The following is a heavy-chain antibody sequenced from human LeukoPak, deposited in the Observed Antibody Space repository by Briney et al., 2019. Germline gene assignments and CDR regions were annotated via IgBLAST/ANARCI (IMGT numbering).Heavy chain of an antibody. Sequence: PGGSLRLSCAASGFNFSSYSMHWVRQAPGKGLEWVAVISYDGSNKYYADSVKGRFTISRDNSKNTLYLQMNSLRAEDTAVYYCAKGRYNWNGGDRYYFDYWGQGTLVTVSS. D-gene: IGHD1-20*01. V-gene: IGHV3-30-3*01. J-gene: IGHJ4*02. CDR3: AKGRYNWNGGDRYYFDY. CDR1: GFNFSSYS. CDR2: ISYDGSNK.